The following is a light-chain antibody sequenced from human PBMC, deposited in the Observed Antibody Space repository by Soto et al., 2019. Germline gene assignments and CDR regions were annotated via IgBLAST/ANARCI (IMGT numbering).Light chain of an antibody. CDR3: SSYTSSSTPYV. Sequence: QYALTQPASVSGSPGQSITISCTGTSSDVGGYNYVSWYQQHPGRAPKLMIYDVTNRPSGVSSRFSGSKSGNTASLTISGLLAEDEADYYCSSYTSSSTPYVFGTGTKLTVL. CDR1: SSDVGGYNY. J-gene: IGLJ1*01. CDR2: DVT. V-gene: IGLV2-14*01.